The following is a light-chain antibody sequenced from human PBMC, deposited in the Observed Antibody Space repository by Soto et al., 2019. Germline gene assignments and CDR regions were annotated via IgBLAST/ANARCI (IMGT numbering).Light chain of an antibody. J-gene: IGKJ4*01. CDR2: GAS. CDR3: QQYDSYPLT. Sequence: AIRMTQSPSSFSAFTGDRVTFTCRASQDISSYLAWYQQKPGKAPRLLIYGASRLQSGVPSRFSGSGSGTDFTLTISCLQSEDFATYYCQQYDSYPLTFGGGTKVESK. CDR1: QDISSY. V-gene: IGKV1-8*01.